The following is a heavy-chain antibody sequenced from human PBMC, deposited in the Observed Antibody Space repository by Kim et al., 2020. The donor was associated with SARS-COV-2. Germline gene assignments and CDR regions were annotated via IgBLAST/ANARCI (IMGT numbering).Heavy chain of an antibody. V-gene: IGHV4-39*01. J-gene: IGHJ5*02. D-gene: IGHD5-18*01. Sequence: SETLSLTCTVSGGSISSSSYYWGWIRQPPGKGLEWIGSIYYSGSTYYNPSLKSRVTISVDTSKNQFSLKLSSVTAADTAVYYCARRISIPAPYSYGLYNWFDPWGQGTLVTVSS. CDR3: ARRISIPAPYSYGLYNWFDP. CDR2: IYYSGST. CDR1: GGSISSSSYY.